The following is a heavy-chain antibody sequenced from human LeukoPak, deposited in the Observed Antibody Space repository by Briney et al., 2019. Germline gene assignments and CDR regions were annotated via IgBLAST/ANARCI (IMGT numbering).Heavy chain of an antibody. J-gene: IGHJ5*02. D-gene: IGHD5-12*01. CDR3: ARGHTESADDYGNWFHP. CDR1: GGSISNYY. V-gene: IGHV4-59*01. Sequence: PSETLSLTCSVSGGSISNYYWSWIRQPPGKGLEWIAYFYYTGTTYYNPSLKSRVTISVDPSKNQFSLNLSSVTAADTAVYYCARGHTESADDYGNWFHPWGQGTLVTVSS. CDR2: FYYTGTT.